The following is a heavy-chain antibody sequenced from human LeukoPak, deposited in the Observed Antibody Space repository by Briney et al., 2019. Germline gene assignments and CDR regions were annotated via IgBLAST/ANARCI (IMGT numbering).Heavy chain of an antibody. Sequence: KPSETLSLTCTVSGGPISSYYWSWIRQPPGKGLEWIGYIYYSGSTYYNPSLKGRVTISVVTSKNQFSLKLSSVTAADTAVYYCARFSYNYWAFDIWGQGTMVTVSS. CDR3: ARFSYNYWAFDI. D-gene: IGHD5-24*01. CDR1: GGPISSYY. V-gene: IGHV4-59*06. CDR2: IYYSGST. J-gene: IGHJ3*02.